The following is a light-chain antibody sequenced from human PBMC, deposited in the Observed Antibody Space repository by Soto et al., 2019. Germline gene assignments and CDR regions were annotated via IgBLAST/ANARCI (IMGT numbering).Light chain of an antibody. V-gene: IGKV1-27*01. CDR2: AAS. CDR1: QGISNH. Sequence: DIQMYQSPSSLSASVGDRVTITCRASQGISNHLAWYQQKPGKVPKLLIYAASTLQSGVPSRFSGSGSGTDFTLTISSLQPEDVATYYCQKYNSAPQTFGQGTKV. J-gene: IGKJ1*01. CDR3: QKYNSAPQT.